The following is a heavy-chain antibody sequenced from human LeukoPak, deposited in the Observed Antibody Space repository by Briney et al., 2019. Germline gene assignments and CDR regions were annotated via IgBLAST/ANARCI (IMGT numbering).Heavy chain of an antibody. J-gene: IGHJ4*02. CDR1: GFTFSSYS. V-gene: IGHV3-7*01. CDR3: ARSHSSSWEY. D-gene: IGHD6-13*01. Sequence: GGSLRVFCAASGFTFSSYSMNWVRQAPGKGLEWVANIKEDGGEKYYVDSVKGRFTIFRDNAKNSLYLQMNSLRAEDTAVYFCARSHSSSWEYWGQGALVTVSS. CDR2: IKEDGGEK.